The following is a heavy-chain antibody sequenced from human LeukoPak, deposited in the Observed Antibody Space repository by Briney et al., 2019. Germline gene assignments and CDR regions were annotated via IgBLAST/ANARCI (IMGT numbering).Heavy chain of an antibody. CDR3: VTVPGATKGHYFDY. D-gene: IGHD1-26*01. CDR2: ISSSGSTI. V-gene: IGHV3-48*03. J-gene: IGHJ4*02. Sequence: GGSLRLSCAASGFTFSSYEMNWVRQAPGKGLEWVSYISSSGSTIYYADSVKGRFTISRDNAKKSLYLQMNRPKAEDTAVFCCVTVPGATKGHYFDYWGQGTLVTVSS. CDR1: GFTFSSYE.